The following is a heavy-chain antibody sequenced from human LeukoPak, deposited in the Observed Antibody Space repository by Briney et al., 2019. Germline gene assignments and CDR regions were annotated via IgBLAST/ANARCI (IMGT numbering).Heavy chain of an antibody. J-gene: IGHJ5*02. CDR2: ISAYNGNT. CDR3: ARQPRFGTSSYWFDP. CDR1: GYTLTSYG. D-gene: IGHD2-2*01. V-gene: IGHV1-18*01. Sequence: GASVKVSCKASGYTLTSYGIRWVRQAPGQGLEWMGWISAYNGNTNYAQKLQGRVTMTTDTSTSTAYMELRSLRSDDTAVYYCARQPRFGTSSYWFDPWGQGTLVTVSS.